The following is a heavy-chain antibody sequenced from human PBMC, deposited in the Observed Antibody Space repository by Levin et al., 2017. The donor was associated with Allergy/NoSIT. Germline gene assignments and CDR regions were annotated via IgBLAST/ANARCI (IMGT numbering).Heavy chain of an antibody. CDR1: GFTFSTTV. Sequence: SGGSLRLSCAASGFTFSTTVMSWVRLAPEKGLEWVSSLSGPGDITQYAHSVRGRFTISRDNSKNTLYLQMNNLRVDDTAVYFCAKAGVVGIPYDYWGQGTQVTVSS. V-gene: IGHV3-23*01. D-gene: IGHD1-26*01. J-gene: IGHJ4*02. CDR2: LSGPGDIT. CDR3: AKAGVVGIPYDY.